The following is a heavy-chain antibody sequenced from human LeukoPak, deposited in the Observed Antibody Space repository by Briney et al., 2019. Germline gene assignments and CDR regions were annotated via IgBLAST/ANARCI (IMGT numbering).Heavy chain of an antibody. J-gene: IGHJ4*02. CDR2: INHSGST. Sequence: SETLSLTCAVYGGSFSGYYCNWIRQPPGKGLEWIGEINHSGSTNYNPSLKSRVTISVDTSKNQFSLKLSSVTAADTAVYYCARVGTHYYYDSSGYYHSFDYWGQGTLVTVSS. D-gene: IGHD3-22*01. CDR3: ARVGTHYYYDSSGYYHSFDY. CDR1: GGSFSGYY. V-gene: IGHV4-34*01.